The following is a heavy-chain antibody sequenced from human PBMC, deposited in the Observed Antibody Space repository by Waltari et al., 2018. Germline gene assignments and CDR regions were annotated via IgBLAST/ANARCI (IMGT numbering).Heavy chain of an antibody. V-gene: IGHV3-73*01. D-gene: IGHD7-27*01. J-gene: IGHJ4*02. CDR1: GLIISDCA. CDR3: IRPFEMGID. Sequence: EVQLVESGGALVQPGGSLKLSCAASGLIISDCAIHWVRQASGKGPEWVGRIRSRFKGDATAYGESVQGRFTISRDDSKNTVYLEMNSLKTDDTAVYYCIRPFEMGIDWGQGTLVTVSS. CDR2: IRSRFKGDAT.